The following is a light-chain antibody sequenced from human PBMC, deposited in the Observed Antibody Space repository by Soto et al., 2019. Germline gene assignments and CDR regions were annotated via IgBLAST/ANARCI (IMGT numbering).Light chain of an antibody. J-gene: IGKJ1*01. CDR2: K. V-gene: IGKV1-5*03. Sequence: DIQMTQSPSTLSASVGDRVIITCRTSQSISGWMAWYQQKPGKAPNLLIYKTLKTGVPSRFSGSGSGPEFTLIISSLQPDDFATYYCQQYHTYSFGQGTTVEIK. CDR1: QSISGW. CDR3: QQYHTYS.